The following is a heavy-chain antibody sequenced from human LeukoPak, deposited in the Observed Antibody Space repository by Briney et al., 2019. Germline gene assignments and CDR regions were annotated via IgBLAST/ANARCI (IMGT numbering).Heavy chain of an antibody. J-gene: IGHJ4*02. V-gene: IGHV3-48*01. Sequence: PGGSLRLSCAASGFTFSSYSLNWVRQAPGKGLEWVSYISSGSGTIYYADSVKGRFTISRDNAKNSLYLQMNSLRAEDTAVYYCARVSIAAAGRGSFDYWGQGTLVTVFS. CDR1: GFTFSSYS. D-gene: IGHD6-13*01. CDR2: ISSGSGTI. CDR3: ARVSIAAAGRGSFDY.